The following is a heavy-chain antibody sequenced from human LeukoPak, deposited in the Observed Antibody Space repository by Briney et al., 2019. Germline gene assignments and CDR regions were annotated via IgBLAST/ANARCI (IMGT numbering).Heavy chain of an antibody. CDR3: AKDRWQWQFDY. D-gene: IGHD6-19*01. CDR2: ITGSGGST. V-gene: IGHV3-23*01. CDR1: GFTFSSYW. Sequence: GGSLRLSCAASGFTFSSYWMSWVRQAPGKGLEWVSAITGSGGSTYYADSVKGRFAISRDNSKNTLYLQMNSLRAEDTALYYCAKDRWQWQFDYWGQGTLVTVSS. J-gene: IGHJ4*02.